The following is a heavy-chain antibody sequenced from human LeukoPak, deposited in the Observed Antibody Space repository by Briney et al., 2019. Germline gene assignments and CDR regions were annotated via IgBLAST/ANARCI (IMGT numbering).Heavy chain of an antibody. V-gene: IGHV3-48*01. Sequence: PGGSLRLSCAASGFTFSSYNMNWVRQAPGKGLEWVSYISSSSSTIYYADSVKGRFTISRDNAKNSLYLQMNSLRAEDTAVYHCAREDGGNCDYWGQGTLVTVSS. CDR3: AREDGGNCDY. CDR2: ISSSSSTI. CDR1: GFTFSSYN. D-gene: IGHD4-23*01. J-gene: IGHJ4*02.